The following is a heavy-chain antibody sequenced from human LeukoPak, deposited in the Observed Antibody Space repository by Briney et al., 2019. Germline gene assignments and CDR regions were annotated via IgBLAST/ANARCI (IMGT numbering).Heavy chain of an antibody. Sequence: GGSLRLSCAASGFTFSSYSMNWVRQAPGKGLEWVSSISSSSRYIYYADSVKGRFTISRDNAKNSLYLQMTSLRAEDTAVYFCARDYLTGPNTGGAFDIWGQGTMVTISS. CDR1: GFTFSSYS. CDR2: ISSSSRYI. V-gene: IGHV3-21*01. D-gene: IGHD3-10*01. CDR3: ARDYLTGPNTGGAFDI. J-gene: IGHJ3*02.